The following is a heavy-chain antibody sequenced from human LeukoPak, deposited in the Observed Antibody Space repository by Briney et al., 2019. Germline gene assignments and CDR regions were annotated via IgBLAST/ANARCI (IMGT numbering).Heavy chain of an antibody. J-gene: IGHJ4*02. V-gene: IGHV4-38-2*02. CDR2: IDYAGNT. D-gene: IGHD3-10*01. CDR3: ARTRGGSGTFLSIIDY. CDR1: GYSIKTGYY. Sequence: PSETLSLNCSVSGYSIKTGYYWDWIRQSPGRGLEWIGNIDYAGNTYYNPSLNSRVTMSVDTSKNQFSLKLTAVTAADTATYYCARTRGGSGTFLSIIDYWGQGTLVTVS.